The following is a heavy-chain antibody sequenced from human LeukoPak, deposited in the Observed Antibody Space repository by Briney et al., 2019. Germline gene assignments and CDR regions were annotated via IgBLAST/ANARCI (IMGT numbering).Heavy chain of an antibody. Sequence: SETLSLTCTVSGGSISSSSYYWGWIRQPPGKGLEWIGSIYYSGSTYYNPSLKSRVIISVDTSKNQFSLKLSSVTAADTAVYYCARPVTYYDSNGYHDAFDIWGQGTMVTVSS. V-gene: IGHV4-39*01. CDR1: GGSISSSSYY. J-gene: IGHJ3*02. CDR3: ARPVTYYDSNGYHDAFDI. D-gene: IGHD3-22*01. CDR2: IYYSGST.